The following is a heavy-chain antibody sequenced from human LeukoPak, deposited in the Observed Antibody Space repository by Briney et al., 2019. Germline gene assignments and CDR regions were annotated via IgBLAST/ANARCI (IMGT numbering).Heavy chain of an antibody. D-gene: IGHD1-26*01. CDR1: GGSISSYY. CDR2: IYYSGST. J-gene: IGHJ4*02. Sequence: SETLSLTCTVSGGSISSYYWSWIRQPPGKGLEWIGSIYYSGSTNYNPSLKSRVTISVDTSKNQFSLKLSSVTAADTAVYYCAREVVGATYFEYWGQGILVTVSS. CDR3: AREVVGATYFEY. V-gene: IGHV4-59*01.